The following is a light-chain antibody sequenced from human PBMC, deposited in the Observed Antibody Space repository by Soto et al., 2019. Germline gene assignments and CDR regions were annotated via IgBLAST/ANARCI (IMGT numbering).Light chain of an antibody. CDR3: GSWDSSLSAYV. Sequence: QSVLTQPPSVSAAPGQKVTISCSGSSANIGGNSVSWYQQLPGTAPKLLIYDDNKRPSGIPDRFSGSKSGTSATLGITGFQTGDEADYYCGSWDSSLSAYVXGTGTSSPS. J-gene: IGLJ1*01. CDR1: SANIGGNS. CDR2: DDN. V-gene: IGLV1-51*01.